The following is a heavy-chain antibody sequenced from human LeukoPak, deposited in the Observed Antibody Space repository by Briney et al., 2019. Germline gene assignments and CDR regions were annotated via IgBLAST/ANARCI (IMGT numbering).Heavy chain of an antibody. V-gene: IGHV3-23*01. D-gene: IGHD5-12*01. CDR2: INGAGDNT. CDR3: ASDPKGSGYEFDY. J-gene: IGHJ4*02. Sequence: PGGSLRLSCAASGYTFSSHGLTWVRQAPGKGLEWVSTINGAGDNTYYAETVKGRFTISRDNSKNTLYLQMNSLRAEDTAVYYCASDPKGSGYEFDYWGQGTLVTISS. CDR1: GYTFSSHG.